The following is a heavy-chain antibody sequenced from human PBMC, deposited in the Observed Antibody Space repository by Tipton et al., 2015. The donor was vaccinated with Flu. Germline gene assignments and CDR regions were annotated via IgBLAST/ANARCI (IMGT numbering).Heavy chain of an antibody. CDR3: VRDWALHGGFDL. V-gene: IGHV3-74*01. D-gene: IGHD4-17*01. CDR2: INTEGSGA. CDR1: GFTFSSHW. J-gene: IGHJ5*02. Sequence: SLRLSCEASGFTFSSHWMHWVRQAPGKGLEWVSRINTEGSGAAYADFVKGRFTISRDNAKNTLSLQMTSLSAEDTAVHYCVRDWALHGGFDLWGQGTLVTVSS.